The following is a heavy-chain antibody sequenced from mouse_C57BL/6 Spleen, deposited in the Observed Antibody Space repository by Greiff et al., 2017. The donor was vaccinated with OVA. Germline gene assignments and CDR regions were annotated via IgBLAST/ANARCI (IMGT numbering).Heavy chain of an antibody. D-gene: IGHD1-1*01. CDR1: GYTFTSYW. J-gene: IGHJ1*03. CDR2: INPSNGGT. CDR3: ARDGSSSWYFDV. Sequence: QVQLQQPGTELVKPGASVKLSCKASGYTFTSYWMHWVKQRPGQGLEWIGNINPSNGGTNSNEKFKSKATLTVDKSSSTAYMQLSSLTSEDSAVYYCARDGSSSWYFDVWGTGTTVTVSS. V-gene: IGHV1-53*01.